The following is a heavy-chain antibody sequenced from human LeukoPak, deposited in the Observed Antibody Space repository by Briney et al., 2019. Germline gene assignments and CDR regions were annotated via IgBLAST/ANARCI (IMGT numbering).Heavy chain of an antibody. CDR1: GYSFTSYW. J-gene: IGHJ5*02. CDR3: ARHRGSSWYWFDP. CDR2: IYPGDSDT. V-gene: IGHV5-51*01. Sequence: HGESLRISCKGSGYSFTSYWIGWVRQMPGKGLEWMGIIYPGDSDTRYSPSFQGQVTISADKSISTAYLQWSSLKASDTAMYYCARHRGSSWYWFDPWGQGTLVTVSS. D-gene: IGHD6-13*01.